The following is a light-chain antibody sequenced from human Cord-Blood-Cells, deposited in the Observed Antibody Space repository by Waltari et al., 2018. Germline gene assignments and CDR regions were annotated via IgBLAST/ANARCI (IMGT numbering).Light chain of an antibody. CDR2: GAS. V-gene: IGKV3-15*01. CDR1: QSVSSN. CDR3: QQYNNWPPLT. Sequence: EIVMTQSPATLSVSPGERATLSCRASQSVSSNLAWYQQKPGQAPRLLIYGASTRATCIPARFSDSGSGTEFTLTISSLQSEDFAVYYCQQYNNWPPLTFGGGTKVEIK. J-gene: IGKJ4*01.